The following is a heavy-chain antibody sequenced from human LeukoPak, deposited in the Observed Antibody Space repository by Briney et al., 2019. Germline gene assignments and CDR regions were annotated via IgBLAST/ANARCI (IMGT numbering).Heavy chain of an antibody. J-gene: IGHJ3*02. CDR1: GDSISSYY. CDR3: ATNGAAYSYGPRDDAFDI. Sequence: SETLSLTCTVSGDSISSYYWSWIRQPAGKGLEWIGRIYPSRSTNYNPSPKSRVTMSVDTSENHFSLKLSSATPADTAVYYCATNGAAYSYGPRDDAFDIWGQGTIVTVSS. CDR2: IYPSRST. V-gene: IGHV4-4*07. D-gene: IGHD5-18*01.